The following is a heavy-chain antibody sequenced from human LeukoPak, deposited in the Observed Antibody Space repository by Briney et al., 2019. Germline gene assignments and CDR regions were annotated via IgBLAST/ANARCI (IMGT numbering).Heavy chain of an antibody. J-gene: IGHJ5*02. CDR3: ATRGLVVVPAAGNWFDP. Sequence: GGSLRLSCAASGFTFSDYYMSWIRQAPGKGLEWVSAISGSGGSTYYADSVKGRFTISRDNSKNTLYLQMNSLRDDDTAVYYCATRGLVVVPAAGNWFDPWGQGTLVTVSS. D-gene: IGHD2-2*01. V-gene: IGHV3-23*01. CDR1: GFTFSDYY. CDR2: ISGSGGST.